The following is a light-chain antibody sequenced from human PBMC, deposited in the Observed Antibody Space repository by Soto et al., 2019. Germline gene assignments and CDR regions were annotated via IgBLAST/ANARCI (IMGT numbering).Light chain of an antibody. V-gene: IGLV2-23*01. Sequence: QSVLTQPASVSGSAGQSSTISCSGTTSDVGRYNLVSWYQHHPGKAPKLLIYEGSKRPSGVSNRFSGSKSGNTASLTISGLQAEDEADYYCCSYAGSSTVVFGGGTKVTVL. CDR1: TSDVGRYNL. CDR2: EGS. J-gene: IGLJ3*02. CDR3: CSYAGSSTVV.